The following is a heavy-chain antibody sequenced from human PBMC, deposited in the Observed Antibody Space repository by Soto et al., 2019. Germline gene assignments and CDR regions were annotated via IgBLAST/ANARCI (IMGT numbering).Heavy chain of an antibody. CDR2: IIPIFGTA. CDR1: GGTFSSYA. J-gene: IGHJ6*02. Sequence: SVKVSCKASGGTFSSYAISWVRQAPGQGLEWMGGIIPIFGTANYAQKFQGRVTITADESTSTAYMELSSLRSEDTAVYYCARRGRSYYYYYGMDVWGQGTTVTVSS. CDR3: ARRGRSYYYYYGMDV. V-gene: IGHV1-69*13.